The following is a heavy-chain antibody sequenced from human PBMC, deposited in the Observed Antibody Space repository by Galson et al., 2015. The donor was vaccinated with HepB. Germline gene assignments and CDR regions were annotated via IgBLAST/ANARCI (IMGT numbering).Heavy chain of an antibody. J-gene: IGHJ4*02. D-gene: IGHD3-22*01. Sequence: SLRLSCAASGFTFDDHAMHWVRQAPGKGLEWVSGMSWTSGSIGYADSVKGRFTISRDNDKNSLYLQMNSLRGENTALYYFAKDSANYYDDSSGHFDYWGQGTLVTVSS. CDR2: MSWTSGSI. CDR1: GFTFDDHA. V-gene: IGHV3-9*01. CDR3: AKDSANYYDDSSGHFDY.